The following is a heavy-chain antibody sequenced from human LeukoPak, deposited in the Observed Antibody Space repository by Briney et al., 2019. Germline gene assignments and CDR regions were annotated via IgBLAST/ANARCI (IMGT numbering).Heavy chain of an antibody. V-gene: IGHV1-2*02. J-gene: IGHJ6*03. D-gene: IGHD2-2*01. Sequence: GASVKVSCKACGYTFTGYYMHWVRQAPGQGLEWMGWINPNSGGTNYAQKFQGRVTMTRDTSISTAYMELSRLRSDDTAVYYCATKACSSTSCYHYYYYMDVWGKGTTVTVSS. CDR3: ATKACSSTSCYHYYYYMDV. CDR2: INPNSGGT. CDR1: GYTFTGYY.